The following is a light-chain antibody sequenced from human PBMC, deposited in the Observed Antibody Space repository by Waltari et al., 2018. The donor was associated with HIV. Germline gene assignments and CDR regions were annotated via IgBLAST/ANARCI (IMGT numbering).Light chain of an antibody. V-gene: IGLV8-61*01. CDR1: SGSVSPSSY. CDR3: VLYMGSGIWV. J-gene: IGLJ2*01. CDR2: STN. Sequence: QTVVTQEPYFSVSPGGTVTLTCGLNSGSVSPSSYPSWYQQTPGQAPRTLIYSTNTRSSGVPDRFSGSILGNKAALTITGAQADDESDYYCVLYMGSGIWVFGGGTKLTVL.